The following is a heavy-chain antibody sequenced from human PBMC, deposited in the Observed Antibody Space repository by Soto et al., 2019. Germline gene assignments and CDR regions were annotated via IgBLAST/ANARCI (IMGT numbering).Heavy chain of an antibody. CDR2: MYHGGTT. D-gene: IGHD2-15*01. J-gene: IGHJ4*02. V-gene: IGHV4-38-2*01. Sequence: SETLSLTCLVSGYSVSSDSYWAWIRQSPGKGLEWIVSMYHGGTTFYNPSLKSRVTMSMDTSKNQFSLKLRSVTAADTAVYYCARVHVMVVAGSTFDYWGQGIPVTVSS. CDR1: GYSVSSDSY. CDR3: ARVHVMVVAGSTFDY.